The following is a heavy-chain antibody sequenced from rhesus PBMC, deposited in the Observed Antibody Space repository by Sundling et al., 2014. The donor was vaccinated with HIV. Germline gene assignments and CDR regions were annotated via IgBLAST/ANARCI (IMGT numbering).Heavy chain of an antibody. V-gene: IGHV4-173*01. D-gene: IGHD3-3*01. CDR1: GGSISDSYY. CDR2: ISGSAGNT. J-gene: IGHJ6*01. CDR3: ARASADYNILTGYYVELGWDS. Sequence: QVQLQESGPGLVKPSETLSLTCAVSGGSISDSYYWSWIRQPPGKGLEWIGHISGSAGNTDYNPSLKSRVTISTDTSNNQFSLKLSSVTAADTAVYYCARASADYNILTGYYVELGWDSWGQGVVVTVSS.